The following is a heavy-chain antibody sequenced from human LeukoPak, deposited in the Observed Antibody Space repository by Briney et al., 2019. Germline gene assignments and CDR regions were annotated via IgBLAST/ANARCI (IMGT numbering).Heavy chain of an antibody. Sequence: PGGSLRLSCAASGFIFSSYAMTWVRQAPGKGLEWVATMNGRGLTTYYADSVKGRFTISRDNSKNTVYLHMNSLRAEDTAVYYCAKAHDNCGGDCSPLDYNDYWGQGTLVTVSS. CDR1: GFIFSSYA. CDR3: AKAHDNCGGDCSPLDYNDY. D-gene: IGHD2-21*02. J-gene: IGHJ4*02. V-gene: IGHV3-23*01. CDR2: MNGRGLTT.